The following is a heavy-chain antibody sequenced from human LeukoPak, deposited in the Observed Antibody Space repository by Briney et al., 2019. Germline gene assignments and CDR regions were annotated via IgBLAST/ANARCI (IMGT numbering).Heavy chain of an antibody. CDR2: INQDGSEK. D-gene: IGHD3-22*01. J-gene: IGHJ4*02. CDR3: ARYYDSSGYPPESVDY. V-gene: IGHV3-7*01. Sequence: GGSLRLSCAASGFTFSNYWMSWVRQAPGKGLEWVANINQDGSEKYYVDSVKGRFTISRDDAKNSLYLQMNSLRAEDTAVYYCARYYDSSGYPPESVDYWGQGTLVTVSS. CDR1: GFTFSNYW.